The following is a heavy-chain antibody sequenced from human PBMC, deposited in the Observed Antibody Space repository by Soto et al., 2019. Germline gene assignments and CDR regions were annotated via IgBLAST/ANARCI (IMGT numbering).Heavy chain of an antibody. Sequence: QVQLVESGGGLVKPGGSLRLSCAASGFTFSDYYMSWIRQAPGKGLDWLSYVSASGTTIYYADSVKGRFTIFRDNAKNTLYLKMNRLRAEDTAVYYCARDHDAYDIWCQGTMVTVSS. V-gene: IGHV3-11*01. CDR3: ARDHDAYDI. CDR1: GFTFSDYY. J-gene: IGHJ3*02. CDR2: VSASGTTI.